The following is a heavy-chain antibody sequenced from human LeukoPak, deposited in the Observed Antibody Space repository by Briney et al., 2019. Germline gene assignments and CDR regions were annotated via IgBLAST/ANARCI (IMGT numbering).Heavy chain of an antibody. CDR1: RFSFRGYS. J-gene: IGHJ4*02. Sequence: GGSLRLSCAASRFSFRGYSMNWVRQAPGKGLEWVSYISSTSTIYYADSVKGRFTISRDNAKNSLYLQMNSLTDEDTAVYYCARGGGDYAPFDYWGQGTLVTVSS. CDR2: ISSTSTI. D-gene: IGHD2-21*02. V-gene: IGHV3-48*02. CDR3: ARGGGDYAPFDY.